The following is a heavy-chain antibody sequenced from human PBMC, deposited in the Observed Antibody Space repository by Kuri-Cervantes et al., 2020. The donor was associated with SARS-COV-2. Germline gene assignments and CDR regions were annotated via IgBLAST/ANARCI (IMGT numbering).Heavy chain of an antibody. D-gene: IGHD4-23*01. V-gene: IGHV4-39*07. J-gene: IGHJ4*02. CDR1: GGSISSSSYY. CDR3: ARVRAKVGGNVDY. Sequence: SETLSLTCTVSGGSISSSSYYWGWIRQPPGKGLEWIGGIYYSGSTYYNPSLKSRVTISVDTSKNQFSLKLSSVTAADTAVYYCARVRAKVGGNVDYWGQGTLVTVSS. CDR2: IYYSGST.